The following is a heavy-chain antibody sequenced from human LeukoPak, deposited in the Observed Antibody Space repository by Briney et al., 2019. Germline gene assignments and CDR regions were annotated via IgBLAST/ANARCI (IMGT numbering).Heavy chain of an antibody. Sequence: GGSLRLSCAASGFTFSSYAMHWVRQAPGKGLEWVAVISYDGSNKYYADSVKGRFTISRDNSKNTLYLQMNSLRAEDTAVYYCASERPSSSWYDFWGQGTLVTVSS. D-gene: IGHD6-13*01. CDR1: GFTFSSYA. CDR2: ISYDGSNK. J-gene: IGHJ5*01. V-gene: IGHV3-30-3*01. CDR3: ASERPSSSWYDF.